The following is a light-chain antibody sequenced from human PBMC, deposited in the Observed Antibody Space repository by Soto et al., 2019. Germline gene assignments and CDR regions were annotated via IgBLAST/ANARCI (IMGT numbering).Light chain of an antibody. CDR1: QTVNSNY. J-gene: IGKJ4*01. V-gene: IGKV3-20*01. CDR2: GAS. Sequence: EIVLTQSPGTLSLSPGERATLSCRASQTVNSNYLAWYQPRAGQAPRLLIYGASTRAADIPDRFSGSGSGTDFTLTISRLEPEDFAVYYCQQYDRSPLITFGGGTKVEIK. CDR3: QQYDRSPLIT.